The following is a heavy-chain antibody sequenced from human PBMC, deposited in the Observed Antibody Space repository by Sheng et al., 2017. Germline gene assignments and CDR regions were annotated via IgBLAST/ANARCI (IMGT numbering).Heavy chain of an antibody. J-gene: IGHJ5*02. CDR3: ARRGFWSGYSTRRNWFDP. Sequence: QVQLQQWGAGLLKPSETLSLTCAVYGGSFSGYYWSWIRQPPGKGLEWIGEINHSGSTNYNPSLKSRVTISVDTSKNQFSLKLSSVTAADTAVYYCARRGFWSGYSTRRNWFDPWGQGTLVTVSS. CDR1: GGSFSGYY. V-gene: IGHV4-34*01. D-gene: IGHD3-3*01. CDR2: INHSGST.